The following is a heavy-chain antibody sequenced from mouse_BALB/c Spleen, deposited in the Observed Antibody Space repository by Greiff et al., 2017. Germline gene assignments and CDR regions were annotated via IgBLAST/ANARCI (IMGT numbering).Heavy chain of an antibody. CDR3: ARKALLEDYFDY. D-gene: IGHD6-1*01. CDR1: GFSLTSYG. CDR2: IWSGGST. J-gene: IGHJ2*01. V-gene: IGHV2-2*02. Sequence: VMLVESGPGLVQPSQSLSITCTVSGFSLTSYGVHWVRQSPGKGLEWLGVIWSGGSTDYNAAFISRLSISKDNSKSQVFFKMNSLQANDTAIYYCARKALLEDYFDYWGQGTTLTVSS.